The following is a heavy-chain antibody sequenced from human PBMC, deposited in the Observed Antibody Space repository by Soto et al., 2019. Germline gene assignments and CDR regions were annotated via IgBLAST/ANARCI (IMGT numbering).Heavy chain of an antibody. CDR1: GGSISSGDYY. CDR2: IYYSGST. Sequence: PSETLSLTCSVSGGSISSGDYYWSWIRQPPGKGLEWIGYIYYSGSTYYNPSLKSRVTISVDTSKNQFSLKLSSVTAADTAVYYRARERLSYRLYYFAYWGQGTLVTVSS. J-gene: IGHJ4*02. V-gene: IGHV4-30-4*01. CDR3: ARERLSYRLYYFAY. D-gene: IGHD3-16*02.